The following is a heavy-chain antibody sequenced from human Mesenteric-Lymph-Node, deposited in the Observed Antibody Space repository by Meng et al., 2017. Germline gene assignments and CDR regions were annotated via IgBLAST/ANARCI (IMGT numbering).Heavy chain of an antibody. J-gene: IGHJ6*02. Sequence: ASVKVSCKASGYTFTSYGISWVRQAPGQGLEWMGWISAYNGNTNYAQKLQGRVTMTTDTSTSTAYMELRSLRSDDTAVYYCARDSITILRYFDWLSLGYGMDVWGQGTTVTVSS. V-gene: IGHV1-18*01. CDR2: ISAYNGNT. CDR1: GYTFTSYG. D-gene: IGHD3-9*01. CDR3: ARDSITILRYFDWLSLGYGMDV.